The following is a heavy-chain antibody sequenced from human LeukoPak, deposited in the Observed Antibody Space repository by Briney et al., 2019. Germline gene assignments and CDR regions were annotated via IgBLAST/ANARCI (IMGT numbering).Heavy chain of an antibody. Sequence: GGSLRLSCAASGLSFGSIWMNWVRQAPGKGLEWVASIKPDGTEENYVDSVKGRFTISRDNSKNTLYLQMNSLGAEDTAVYYCAKNPSRSYYGSGSYWVYWGQGTLVTVSS. CDR2: IKPDGTEE. D-gene: IGHD3-10*01. CDR1: GLSFGSIW. V-gene: IGHV3-7*03. CDR3: AKNPSRSYYGSGSYWVY. J-gene: IGHJ4*02.